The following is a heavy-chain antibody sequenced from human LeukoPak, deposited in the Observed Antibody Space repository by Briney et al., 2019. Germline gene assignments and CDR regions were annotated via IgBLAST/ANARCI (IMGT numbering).Heavy chain of an antibody. Sequence: GGSLRLSCAASGFTFSTHGMHWVRQAPGKGLEWVAFIRYDGINKYYADSVKGRFTVSRVNTKNSLYLQMNSLRADDTAIYYCARTKWQLPWAWGQGTLVTVSS. CDR1: GFTFSTHG. D-gene: IGHD1-26*01. J-gene: IGHJ1*01. CDR3: ARTKWQLPWA. V-gene: IGHV3-30*02. CDR2: IRYDGINK.